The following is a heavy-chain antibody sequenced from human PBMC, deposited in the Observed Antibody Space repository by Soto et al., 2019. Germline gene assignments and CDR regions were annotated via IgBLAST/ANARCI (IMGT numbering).Heavy chain of an antibody. CDR2: IWYDGSNK. Sequence: PGESLKISCAASGFTFSSYGMHWVRQAPGKGLEWVAVIWYDGSNKYYADSVKGRFAISRDNSKNTLYLQMNSLRAEDTAVYYCARDQQWLVRFYFDFWGQGTLVTVSS. CDR1: GFTFSSYG. D-gene: IGHD6-19*01. CDR3: ARDQQWLVRFYFDF. J-gene: IGHJ4*02. V-gene: IGHV3-33*01.